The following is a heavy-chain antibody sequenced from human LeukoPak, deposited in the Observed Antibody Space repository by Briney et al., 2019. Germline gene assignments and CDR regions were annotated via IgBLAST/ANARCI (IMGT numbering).Heavy chain of an antibody. CDR1: GYIFSSYG. J-gene: IGHJ4*02. V-gene: IGHV1-18*01. D-gene: IGHD3-9*01. Sequence: ASVKVSCKTSGYIFSSYGITWVRQAPGQGLEWMGWTSDYNGNTKCAQKLQGRVTMTTDTSASTAYMELRSLRSDDTAVYYCARVDLWGDILTGYHKVDYWGPGTLVTVSS. CDR3: ARVDLWGDILTGYHKVDY. CDR2: TSDYNGNT.